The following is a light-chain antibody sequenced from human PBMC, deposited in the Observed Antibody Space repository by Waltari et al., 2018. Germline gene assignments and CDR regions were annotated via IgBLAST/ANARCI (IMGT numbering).Light chain of an antibody. J-gene: IGKJ1*01. CDR1: QSVLFSSNSKNY. Sequence: DIVMTQSPDSLAVSLGERATINRKSSQSVLFSSNSKNYLAWYQQKPGQPPKLLIYWASTRESGVPDRFSGSGSGTDFTLTISSLQAEDVAVYYCQQFYTTPPTFGQGTKVEIK. CDR3: QQFYTTPPT. V-gene: IGKV4-1*01. CDR2: WAS.